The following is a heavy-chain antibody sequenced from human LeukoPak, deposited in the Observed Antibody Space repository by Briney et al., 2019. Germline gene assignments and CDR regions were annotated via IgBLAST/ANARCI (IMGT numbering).Heavy chain of an antibody. CDR1: GYTFTSYY. D-gene: IGHD3-10*01. CDR2: INPSGGST. V-gene: IGHV1-46*01. Sequence: GASVKVSCKASGYTFTSYYMHWVRQAPGHGLVWMGIINPSGGSTSYAQKFQGRVTMTRDTSTSTVYMELSSLRSEDTAVYYCARAIYGSGSYYTPPGPDYWGQGTLVTVSS. CDR3: ARAIYGSGSYYTPPGPDY. J-gene: IGHJ4*02.